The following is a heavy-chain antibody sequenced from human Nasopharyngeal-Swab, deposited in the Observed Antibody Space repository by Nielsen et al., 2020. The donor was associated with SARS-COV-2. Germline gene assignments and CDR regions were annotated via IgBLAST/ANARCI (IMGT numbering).Heavy chain of an antibody. CDR1: GFTFSSYG. J-gene: IGHJ4*02. CDR3: ARGDTVTILTHFDY. D-gene: IGHD4-17*01. Sequence: GGSLRLSCAASGFTFSSYGMHWVRQAPGKGLEWVAVISYDGSNKYYADSVKGRFTISRDNSKNTLYLQMNSLRAEDTAVYYCARGDTVTILTHFDYWGQGTLVTVPS. CDR2: ISYDGSNK. V-gene: IGHV3-30*03.